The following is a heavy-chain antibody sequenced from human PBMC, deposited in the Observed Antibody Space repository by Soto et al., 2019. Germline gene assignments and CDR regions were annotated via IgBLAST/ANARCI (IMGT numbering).Heavy chain of an antibody. CDR2: ISSSSSYI. J-gene: IGHJ4*02. Sequence: EVQLVESGGGLVKPGGSLRLSCAASGFTFSSYSMNWVRQAPGKGLEWVSSISSSSSYIYYADSVKGRFTISRDNAKNSLYLQMNGLRAEDTAVYYCATSDYYDSSGYSSPYDYWGQGTLVTVSS. CDR3: ATSDYYDSSGYSSPYDY. CDR1: GFTFSSYS. V-gene: IGHV3-21*01. D-gene: IGHD3-22*01.